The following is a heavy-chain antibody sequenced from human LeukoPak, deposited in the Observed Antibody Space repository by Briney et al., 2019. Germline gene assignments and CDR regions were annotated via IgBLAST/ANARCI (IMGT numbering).Heavy chain of an antibody. CDR1: GGSISSSSYY. D-gene: IGHD6-19*01. Sequence: PSETLSLTCTVSGGSISSSSYYWGWIRQPPGKGLEWIGSIYYSGSTYYNPSLKSRVTISVDTSKNQFSLKLSSVTAADTAVYYCASQGQWLALDYWGQGTLVTVSS. V-gene: IGHV4-39*01. J-gene: IGHJ4*02. CDR3: ASQGQWLALDY. CDR2: IYYSGST.